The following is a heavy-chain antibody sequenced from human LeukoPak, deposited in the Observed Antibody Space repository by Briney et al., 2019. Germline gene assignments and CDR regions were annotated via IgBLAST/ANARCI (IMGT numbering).Heavy chain of an antibody. CDR3: VRQGPQRGSFGPTFFDP. J-gene: IGHJ5*02. CDR2: SSTYNGNR. V-gene: IGHV1-18*01. D-gene: IGHD5-18*01. Sequence: AASVKVSCKASGYMFTTYDINWVRQAPGQGLEWMGWSSTYNGNRDYAPHLQGRITLTTDASTRTAYMELRSLTPNDTAVYFCVRQGPQRGSFGPTFFDPWGQGTLVIVSS. CDR1: GYMFTTYD.